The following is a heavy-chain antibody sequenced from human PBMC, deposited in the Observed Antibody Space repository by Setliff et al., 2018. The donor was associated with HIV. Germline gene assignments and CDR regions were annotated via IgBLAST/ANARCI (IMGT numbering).Heavy chain of an antibody. V-gene: IGHV4-39*07. D-gene: IGHD3-10*01. CDR2: IYYSGST. Sequence: PSETLSLTCTVSGGSISSSSYYWGWIRQPPGKGLEWIGSIYYSGSTYYNPSLKSRVTISVDTSKNQFSLKLSSLTAADTAVYYCARDHYGSGSYDYWGQGNLVTVSS. CDR1: GGSISSSSYY. J-gene: IGHJ4*02. CDR3: ARDHYGSGSYDY.